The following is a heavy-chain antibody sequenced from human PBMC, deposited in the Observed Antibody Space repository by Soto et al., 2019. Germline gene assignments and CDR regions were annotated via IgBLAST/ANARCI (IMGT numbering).Heavy chain of an antibody. Sequence: ASVKVSCKASGYTFTDYGITWVRQAPGQGLEWMGRINGYNGGTSYAQNLQGRSTMPREATTSRSCMAPRHQKSNETAVYYCARRRSGYYSDNWGQGTLVTVSS. CDR2: INGYNGGT. D-gene: IGHD3-22*01. CDR3: ARRRSGYYSDN. V-gene: IGHV1-18*01. J-gene: IGHJ4*02. CDR1: GYTFTDYG.